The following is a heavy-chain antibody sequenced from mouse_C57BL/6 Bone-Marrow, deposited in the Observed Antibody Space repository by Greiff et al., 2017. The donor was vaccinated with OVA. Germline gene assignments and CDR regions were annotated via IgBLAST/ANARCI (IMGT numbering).Heavy chain of an antibody. Sequence: QVHVKQSGAELVRPGASVTLSCKASGYTFTDYEMHWVKQTPVHGLEWIGAIDPETGGTAYNQKFKGKAILTADKSSSTAYMELRSLTSEDSAVYYCTRSTVVATRAMDYWGQGTSVTVSS. CDR1: GYTFTDYE. CDR2: IDPETGGT. D-gene: IGHD1-1*01. V-gene: IGHV1-15*01. J-gene: IGHJ4*01. CDR3: TRSTVVATRAMDY.